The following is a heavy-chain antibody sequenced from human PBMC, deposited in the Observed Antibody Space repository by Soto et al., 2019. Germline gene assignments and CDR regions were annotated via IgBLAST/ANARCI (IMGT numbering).Heavy chain of an antibody. CDR3: AGQDSTSPFFGY. CDR1: GGSFSSYY. V-gene: IGHV4-59*01. CDR2: ISYSGAA. J-gene: IGHJ4*02. Sequence: SETLSLTCSVSGGSFSSYYWTWIRQPPGKGLEYIGSISYSGAANYNPSLRSRLTISVDTSKSQFSLKVSSVTAADTAVYYCAGQDSTSPFFGYWGQGTLVTVSS. D-gene: IGHD6-6*01.